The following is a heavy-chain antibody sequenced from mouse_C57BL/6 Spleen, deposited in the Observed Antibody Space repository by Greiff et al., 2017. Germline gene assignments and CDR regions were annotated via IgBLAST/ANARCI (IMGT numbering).Heavy chain of an antibody. CDR2: ISDGGSYT. D-gene: IGHD1-1*01. J-gene: IGHJ4*01. CDR1: GFTFSSYA. V-gene: IGHV5-4*01. Sequence: DVMLVESGGGLVKPGGSLKLSCAASGFTFSSYAMSWVRQTPEKRLEWVATISDGGSYTYYPDNVKGRFTISRDNAKNNLYLQMSHLKSQDTAMYYCARDIYYGSSYDAMDYWGQGTSVTVSS. CDR3: ARDIYYGSSYDAMDY.